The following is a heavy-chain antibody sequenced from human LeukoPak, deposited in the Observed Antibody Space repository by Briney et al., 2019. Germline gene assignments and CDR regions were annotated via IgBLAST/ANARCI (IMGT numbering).Heavy chain of an antibody. J-gene: IGHJ4*02. D-gene: IGHD3-22*01. CDR2: IYTSGST. Sequence: SQTLSLTCTVSGGSISSGSYYWSWIRQPAGKGLEWIGRIYTSGSTNYNPSLKSRVTISVDTSKNQFSLKLSSVTAADTAVYYCARRYYYDSRGYDDWGQGTLVTVSS. V-gene: IGHV4-61*02. CDR1: GGSISSGSYY. CDR3: ARRYYYDSRGYDD.